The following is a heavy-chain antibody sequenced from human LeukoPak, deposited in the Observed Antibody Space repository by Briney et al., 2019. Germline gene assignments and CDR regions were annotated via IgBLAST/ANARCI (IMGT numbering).Heavy chain of an antibody. CDR1: GFTFSSYW. CDR2: INSDGSST. Sequence: QSGGSLRLSCAASGFTFSSYWMHWVRQAPGKGLVWVSRINSDGSSTSYADSVKGRFTISRDNAKNTLYLQMNSLRAEDTAVYYCARDQCSGGSCYSGVSAFDIWGQGTMVTVSS. CDR3: ARDQCSGGSCYSGVSAFDI. V-gene: IGHV3-74*01. D-gene: IGHD2-15*01. J-gene: IGHJ3*02.